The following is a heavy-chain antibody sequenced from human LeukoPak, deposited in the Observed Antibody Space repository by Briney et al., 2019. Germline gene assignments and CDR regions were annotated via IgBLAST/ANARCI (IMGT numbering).Heavy chain of an antibody. Sequence: RSSETLSLTCTVSGGSISSYYWSWIRQPPGKGLEWIGYIYYSGSTNYNPSLKSRVTISVDTSKNQFSLKLSSVTAADTAVYYCARHSERWLGGFDYWGQGTLVTVSS. J-gene: IGHJ4*02. CDR3: ARHSERWLGGFDY. CDR2: IYYSGST. D-gene: IGHD5-24*01. V-gene: IGHV4-59*08. CDR1: GGSISSYY.